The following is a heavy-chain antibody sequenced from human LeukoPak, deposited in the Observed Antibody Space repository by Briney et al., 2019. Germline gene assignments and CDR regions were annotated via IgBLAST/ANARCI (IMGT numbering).Heavy chain of an antibody. CDR3: ARGDY. V-gene: IGHV4-31*03. Sequence: PSETLSLTCTVSGASINSAGYYWSWIRQLPGKGLEWIGYISYTGSTYYNPFLKSRVIISRDTSKNQFSLKLSSVTAADTAIYYCARGDYWGQGTLVTVSS. CDR1: GASINSAGYY. J-gene: IGHJ4*02. CDR2: ISYTGST.